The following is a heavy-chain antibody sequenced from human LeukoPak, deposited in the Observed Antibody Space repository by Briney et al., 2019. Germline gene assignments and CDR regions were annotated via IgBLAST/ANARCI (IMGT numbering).Heavy chain of an antibody. D-gene: IGHD1-7*01. V-gene: IGHV3-48*03. J-gene: IGHJ4*02. CDR3: ARATGTTNY. CDR2: ISSSGSTI. Sequence: GGSLRLSCAASGFTFSSYEMNWVRQAPGKGLEWVSYISSSGSTIYYADSVKGRSTISRDNAKNSLYLQMNSLRAEDTAVYYCARATGTTNYWGQGTLVTVSS. CDR1: GFTFSSYE.